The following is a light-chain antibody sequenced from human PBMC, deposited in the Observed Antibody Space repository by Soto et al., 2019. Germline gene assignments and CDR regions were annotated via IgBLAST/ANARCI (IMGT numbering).Light chain of an antibody. Sequence: EIVLTQSPATLSLSPGEGDTLSCRASQSVSSNSLAWYQQKPGQAPRLLIYGASTRATGIPDRFSGSGSGPDFTLTINSLEPEDSAVYYCQQRSNWPSITFGQGTRLEIK. V-gene: IGKV3D-20*02. CDR2: GAS. CDR3: QQRSNWPSIT. J-gene: IGKJ5*01. CDR1: QSVSSNS.